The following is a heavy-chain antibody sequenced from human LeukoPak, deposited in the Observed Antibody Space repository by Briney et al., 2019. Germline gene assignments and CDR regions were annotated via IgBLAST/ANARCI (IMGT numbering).Heavy chain of an antibody. D-gene: IGHD2-2*01. J-gene: IGHJ4*02. CDR3: AKDHQKYCSNTSCYGTFDY. CDR1: GFTFSSYA. Sequence: GGSLRLSCAASGFTFSSYAMSWVRQAPGKGLEWVSAISGSGGSTYYADSVKGRFTISRDNSKNTLYLQMNSLRAEDTAVYYCAKDHQKYCSNTSCYGTFDYWGQGTLVTVSS. V-gene: IGHV3-23*01. CDR2: ISGSGGST.